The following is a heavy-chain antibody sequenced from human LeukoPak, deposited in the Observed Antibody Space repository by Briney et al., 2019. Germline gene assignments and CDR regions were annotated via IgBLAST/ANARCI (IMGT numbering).Heavy chain of an antibody. V-gene: IGHV3-30*18. Sequence: GGSLRLSCAASGFTFSSYGMHWVRQAPGKGLEWVAVISYDGSNKYYADSVKGRFTISRDNSKNTLYLQMNSLRAEDTAVYYCAKDPYYYVSSGYYFDYWGQGTLVTVSS. CDR3: AKDPYYYVSSGYYFDY. CDR2: ISYDGSNK. CDR1: GFTFSSYG. D-gene: IGHD3-22*01. J-gene: IGHJ4*02.